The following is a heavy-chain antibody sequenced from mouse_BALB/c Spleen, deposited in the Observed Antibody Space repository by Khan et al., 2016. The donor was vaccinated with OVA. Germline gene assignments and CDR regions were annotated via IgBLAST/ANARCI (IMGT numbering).Heavy chain of an antibody. D-gene: IGHD2-4*01. J-gene: IGHJ3*01. CDR3: ARRPRGVYPDYLFAY. Sequence: QVTLKESGPGILQPSQTLNLTCSFSGFSLSASGVSVSWIRQPSGKGLEWLAHIYWDDDKRYNPSLKSRLTISKDTSRNQVFLKITSVDTADTATYYCARRPRGVYPDYLFAYWGQGTLVTVSA. CDR2: IYWDDDK. CDR1: GFSLSASGVS. V-gene: IGHV8-12*01.